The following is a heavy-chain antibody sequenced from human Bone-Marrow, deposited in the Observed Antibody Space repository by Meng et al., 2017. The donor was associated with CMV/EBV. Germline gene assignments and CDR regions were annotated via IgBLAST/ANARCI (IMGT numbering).Heavy chain of an antibody. D-gene: IGHD3-10*01. CDR2: IYYSGST. Sequence: SETLSLTCAVYGGSFSGYYWSWIRQPPGKGLEWIGSIYYSGSTYYNPSLKSRVTISVDTSKNQFSLKLSSVTAADTAVYYCASPPRYGSGGLAVLHFDHWGQGTLVTGSS. V-gene: IGHV4-34*01. CDR3: ASPPRYGSGGLAVLHFDH. J-gene: IGHJ4*02. CDR1: GGSFSGYY.